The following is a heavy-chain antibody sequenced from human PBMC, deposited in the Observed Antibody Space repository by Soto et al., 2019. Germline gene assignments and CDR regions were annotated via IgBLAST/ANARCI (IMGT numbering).Heavy chain of an antibody. J-gene: IGHJ4*02. CDR2: FDPEDGET. Sequence: ASVKVSCKVSGYTLTELSMHWVRQAPGKGLEWMGGFDPEDGETIYAQKFQGRVTMTEDTSTDTAYMELSSLRSEDTAVYYCATGSYNWNDGGFDYWGQGTLVTISS. CDR3: ATGSYNWNDGGFDY. D-gene: IGHD1-1*01. CDR1: GYTLTELS. V-gene: IGHV1-24*01.